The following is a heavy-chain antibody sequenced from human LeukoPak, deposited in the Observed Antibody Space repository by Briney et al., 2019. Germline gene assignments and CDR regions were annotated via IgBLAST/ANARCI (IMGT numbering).Heavy chain of an antibody. D-gene: IGHD4-17*01. CDR1: GGSISSSSYY. CDR2: IYYSGST. V-gene: IGHV4-39*02. J-gene: IGHJ4*02. CDR3: AREFYGDYGGRSASSDY. Sequence: SETLSLTRTVSGGSISSSSYYWGWIRQPPGKGLEWIGSIYYSGSTYYNPSLKSRVTISVDTSKNQFSLRLSSVTAADTAVYYCAREFYGDYGGRSASSDYWGQGTLVTVSS.